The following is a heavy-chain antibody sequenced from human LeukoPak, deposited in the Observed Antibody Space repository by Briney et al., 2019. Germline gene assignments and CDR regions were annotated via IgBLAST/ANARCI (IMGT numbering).Heavy chain of an antibody. CDR2: ISWNSGSI. D-gene: IGHD5-24*01. V-gene: IGHV3-9*01. Sequence: GRSLRLSCAASGFTFDDYAMHWVRQAPGKGLEWVSGISWNSGSIGYADSVKGRFTISRDNAKNSLYLQMNSLRAEDTAVYYCARRRGMATTPPEYYFDYWGQGTLVTVSS. J-gene: IGHJ4*02. CDR1: GFTFDDYA. CDR3: ARRRGMATTPPEYYFDY.